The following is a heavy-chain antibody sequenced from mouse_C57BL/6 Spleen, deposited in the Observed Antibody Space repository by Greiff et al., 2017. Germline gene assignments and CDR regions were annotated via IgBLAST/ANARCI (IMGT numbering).Heavy chain of an antibody. CDR3: PRSYDYTMEY. D-gene: IGHD1-1*01. CDR1: GYTFTDYE. CDR2: IDPETGGT. Sequence: QVQLQQSGAELVRPGASVTLSCKASGYTFTDYEMHWVKQTPVHGLEWIGAIDPETGGTAYNQKFKGKAILTADKSSSTAYMERRSLTSEDSAVYYCPRSYDYTMEYWGQGTSVTVSS. V-gene: IGHV1-15*01. J-gene: IGHJ4*01.